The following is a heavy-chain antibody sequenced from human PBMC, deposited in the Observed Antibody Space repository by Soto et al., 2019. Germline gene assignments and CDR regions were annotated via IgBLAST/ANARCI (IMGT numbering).Heavy chain of an antibody. CDR1: GYTFPSSA. J-gene: IGHJ6*02. V-gene: IGHV1-3*01. Sequence: QVQLVQSGAEVKKPGASVKGSCKASGYTFPSSAMHSVRQAPGQGLECMGWFNAGNGNTKYSQKFQRRVTITRDTSVSTAYMEMSSLRSEDTAVYYCAGDTAPSDVWGQGTTVTVSS. D-gene: IGHD4-17*01. CDR3: AGDTAPSDV. CDR2: FNAGNGNT.